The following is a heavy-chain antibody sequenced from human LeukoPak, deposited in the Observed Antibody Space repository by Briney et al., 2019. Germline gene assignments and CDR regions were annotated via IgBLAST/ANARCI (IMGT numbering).Heavy chain of an antibody. CDR2: ISSSSSYI. CDR1: GFTFSSYA. J-gene: IGHJ6*03. CDR3: ARDLVAGPFHYMDV. V-gene: IGHV3-21*01. D-gene: IGHD6-19*01. Sequence: PGGSLRLSCAASGFTFSSYAMSWVRQAPGKGLEWVSSISSSSSYIYYADSVKGRFTISRDNAKNSLYLQMNSLRAEDTAVYYCARDLVAGPFHYMDVWGKGTTVTVSS.